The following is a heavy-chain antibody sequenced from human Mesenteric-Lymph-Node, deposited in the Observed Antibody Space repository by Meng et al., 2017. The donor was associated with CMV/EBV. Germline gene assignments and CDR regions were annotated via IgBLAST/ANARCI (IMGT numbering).Heavy chain of an antibody. CDR1: GFTFSNAW. CDR3: ATDWIR. D-gene: IGHD5-18*01. J-gene: IGHJ4*02. Sequence: GESLKISCAASGFTFSNAWMTWVRQAPGKGLEWVSVIYSGGSTYYTDSVKGRFTISRDKSKNTVYLQMNSLKTDDTAVYYCATDWIRWGQGTLVTVSS. CDR2: IYSGGST. V-gene: IGHV3-66*02.